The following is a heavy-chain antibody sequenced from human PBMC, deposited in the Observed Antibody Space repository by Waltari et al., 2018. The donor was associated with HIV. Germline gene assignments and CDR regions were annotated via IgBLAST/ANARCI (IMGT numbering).Heavy chain of an antibody. J-gene: IGHJ6*02. D-gene: IGHD3-10*01. CDR2: VRPRSSKT. CDR1: GYAFISDD. V-gene: IGHV1-8*01. Sequence: VQLVQSGAEATKPAASVMVSCTASGYAFISDDINWVRHATGQGLEWMVWVRPRSSKTGCAQKFQGRITLTRDTSINTAYLEVSSLRLEDTAVYYCARRPYASGGYYPHYYYGLDVWGQGTTVIVAS. CDR3: ARRPYASGGYYPHYYYGLDV.